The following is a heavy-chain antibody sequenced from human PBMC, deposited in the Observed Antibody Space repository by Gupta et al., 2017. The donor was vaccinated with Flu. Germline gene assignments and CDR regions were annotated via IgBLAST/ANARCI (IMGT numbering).Heavy chain of an antibody. V-gene: IGHV3-9*01. CDR1: GFTFDDYA. J-gene: IGHJ4*02. D-gene: IGHD6-19*01. Sequence: EVHLVESGGGVVQPGRSLRLSCAASGFTFDDYAMHWVRLVPGKGLEWVSAVSWSSGKIVYADSGKGRFTISRDNAKNSLDLQMNSLRPEDTDLYYCARNTAQTPGMAVSGMDSWGQGTLVSVSS. CDR3: ARNTAQTPGMAVSGMDS. CDR2: VSWSSGKI.